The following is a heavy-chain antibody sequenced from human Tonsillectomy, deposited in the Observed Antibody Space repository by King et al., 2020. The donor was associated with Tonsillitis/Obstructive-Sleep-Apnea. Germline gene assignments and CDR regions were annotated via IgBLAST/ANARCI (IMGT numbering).Heavy chain of an antibody. J-gene: IGHJ4*02. Sequence: VQLVESGGGVVQPGRSLRLSCAASGFTFSSYALNWVRQAPGKGLEWVAIISHDGRNTYYADSAKGRFTISRDNSKNTLYLQMNSLRAEDTAVYYCVSDSSGWPMTVLDYWGQGSLVTVSS. CDR2: ISHDGRNT. D-gene: IGHD6-19*01. CDR1: GFTFSSYA. V-gene: IGHV3-30*01. CDR3: VSDSSGWPMTVLDY.